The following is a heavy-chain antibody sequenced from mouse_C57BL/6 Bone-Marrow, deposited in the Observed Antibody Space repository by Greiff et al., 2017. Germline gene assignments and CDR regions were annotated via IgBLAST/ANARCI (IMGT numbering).Heavy chain of an antibody. Sequence: VQLQQSGAELARPGASVKLSCKASGYTFTSYGISWVKQRTGQGFEWIGEIYPRSGNTYYNEKFKGKATLTADKSSSTAYMELRSLTSEDSAVYFCARNERFAYWGQGTLVTVSA. CDR1: GYTFTSYG. V-gene: IGHV1-81*01. CDR2: IYPRSGNT. J-gene: IGHJ3*01. CDR3: ARNERFAY.